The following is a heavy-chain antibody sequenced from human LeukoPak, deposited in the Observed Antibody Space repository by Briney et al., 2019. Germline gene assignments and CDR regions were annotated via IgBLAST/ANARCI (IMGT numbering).Heavy chain of an antibody. CDR3: ARVHSFWSGYYADY. J-gene: IGHJ4*02. CDR2: ISRGSSHI. CDR1: GVNLSSYT. D-gene: IGHD3-3*01. Sequence: KAGGSLRLSCAASGVNLSSYTFNWGRQAPCPGLEWGSSISRGSSHIYYGDSVKGRVTISRVNATNSLFLEMNSFRADDTAVYYCARVHSFWSGYYADYWGRGTLVTVSS. V-gene: IGHV3-21*01.